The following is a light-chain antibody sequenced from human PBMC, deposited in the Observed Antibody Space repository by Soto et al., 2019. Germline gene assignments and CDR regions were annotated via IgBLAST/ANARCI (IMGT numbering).Light chain of an antibody. CDR1: ISDVGGYNY. CDR2: EVS. CDR3: SSYAGSNNFI. J-gene: IGLJ1*01. Sequence: QSVLTQPPSASGSPGQSVTISCTGTISDVGGYNYVSWYQQHPGKAPKLMMYEVSKRPSGVPDRFSGSKSGNTASLTVSGLQAEDEADYYCSSYAGSNNFIFGTGTKVTVL. V-gene: IGLV2-8*01.